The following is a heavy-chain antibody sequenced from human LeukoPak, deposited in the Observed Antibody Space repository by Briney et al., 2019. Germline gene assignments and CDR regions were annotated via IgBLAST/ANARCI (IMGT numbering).Heavy chain of an antibody. Sequence: SETLSLTCSVSGVSVSSSTYSWGWIRQPPGKGLEWIANIEYSGTTYYNPSLKGRFTISVDTSKNQFSLNLTSVTAADTAVFYCARIAYSSGWYRSFDLWGRGSLVIVSS. CDR3: ARIAYSSGWYRSFDL. CDR1: GVSVSSSTYS. CDR2: IEYSGTT. V-gene: IGHV4-39*01. J-gene: IGHJ2*01. D-gene: IGHD6-19*01.